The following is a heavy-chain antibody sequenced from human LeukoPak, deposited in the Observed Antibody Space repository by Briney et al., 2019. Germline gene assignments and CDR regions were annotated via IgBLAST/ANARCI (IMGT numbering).Heavy chain of an antibody. CDR2: IYYSGSS. CDR1: GGSICSGDYY. V-gene: IGHV4-30-4*08. J-gene: IGHJ4*02. D-gene: IGHD3-22*01. Sequence: PSQTLSLTCTVSGGSICSGDYYSSWSRQPPGEGLEWIVYIYYSGSSYYNPSLKSRVTISVDTSKNQFSLKLSSVTAADTAVYYCARGGRGGYYDSSGYYYYWGQGTLVTVSS. CDR3: ARGGRGGYYDSSGYYYY.